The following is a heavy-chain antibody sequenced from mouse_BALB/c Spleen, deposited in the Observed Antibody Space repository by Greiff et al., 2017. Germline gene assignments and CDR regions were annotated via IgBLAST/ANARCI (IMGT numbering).Heavy chain of an antibody. J-gene: IGHJ1*01. V-gene: IGHV1-9*01. CDR2: ILPGSGST. CDR1: GYTFSSYW. D-gene: IGHD4-1*01. CDR3: ARYWDVGYFDV. Sequence: VQLQQSGAELMKPGASVKISCKATGYTFSSYWIEWVKQRPGHGLEWIGEILPGSGSTNYNEKFKGKATFTADTSSNTAYMQLSSLTSEDSAVYYCARYWDVGYFDVWGAGTTVTVSS.